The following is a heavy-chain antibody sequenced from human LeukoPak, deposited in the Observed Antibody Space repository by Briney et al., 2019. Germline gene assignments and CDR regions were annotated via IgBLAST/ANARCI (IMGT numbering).Heavy chain of an antibody. D-gene: IGHD2-2*01. J-gene: IGHJ6*02. CDR3: AKDDWSSTSCYYYYGMDV. CDR2: IRYDGSNK. Sequence: SGGSLRLSCAASGFTFSSYGMHWVRQAPGKGLEWVAFIRYDGSNKYYADSVKGRFTISRDNSKNTLYLQMNSLRAEDTAVYYCAKDDWSSTSCYYYYGMDVWGQGTTVTVPS. V-gene: IGHV3-30*02. CDR1: GFTFSSYG.